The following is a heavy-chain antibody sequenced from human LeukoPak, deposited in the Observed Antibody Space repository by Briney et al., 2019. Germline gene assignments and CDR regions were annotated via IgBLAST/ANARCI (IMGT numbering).Heavy chain of an antibody. CDR3: ARLPGTIFGVVVYYYYGMDV. V-gene: IGHV4-39*01. CDR1: GGSISSSSYY. CDR2: IYYSGST. J-gene: IGHJ6*02. D-gene: IGHD3-3*01. Sequence: SETLSLTCTVSGGSISSSSYYWGWIRQPPGKGLEWIGSIYYSGSTYYNPSLKSRVTISVDTSKSQFSLKLSSVTAADTAVYYCARLPGTIFGVVVYYYYGMDVWGQGTTVTVSS.